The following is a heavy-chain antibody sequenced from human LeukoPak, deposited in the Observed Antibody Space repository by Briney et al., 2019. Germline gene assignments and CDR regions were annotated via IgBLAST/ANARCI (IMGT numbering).Heavy chain of an antibody. Sequence: SETLSLTCTVSGGSIRSYYWSWIRQPPGKGLEWIGYIYYSGNTKYNPSLKSRVTISVDTSKNQFSLKLSSVTAADTAVYYCARDFSTVTNGEDYWGQGTLVTVSS. CDR3: ARDFSTVTNGEDY. D-gene: IGHD4-17*01. CDR1: GGSIRSYY. CDR2: IYYSGNT. V-gene: IGHV4-59*12. J-gene: IGHJ4*02.